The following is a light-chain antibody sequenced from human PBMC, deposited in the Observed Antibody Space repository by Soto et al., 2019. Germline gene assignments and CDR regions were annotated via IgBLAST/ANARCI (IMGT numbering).Light chain of an antibody. J-gene: IGKJ3*01. CDR1: QDIRTS. CDR2: GAS. V-gene: IGKV1-33*01. Sequence: DIQMTQSPSSLSASVGARVSITCQASQDIRTSLSWFQQKPGRAPKLLIYGASNLETGVPSRFRGSGSGTAFTFPISSLQPEDIATYYCQHYDNLPPFTFGPGTKVDIK. CDR3: QHYDNLPPFT.